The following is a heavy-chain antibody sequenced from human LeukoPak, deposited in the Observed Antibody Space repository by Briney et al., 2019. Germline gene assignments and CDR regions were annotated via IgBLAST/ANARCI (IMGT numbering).Heavy chain of an antibody. D-gene: IGHD5-12*01. J-gene: IGHJ4*02. CDR2: IYYSGST. CDR1: GGSISSYY. CDR3: ARRLPLNGFDY. V-gene: IGHV4-59*01. Sequence: SETLSLTCTVSGGSISSYYWSWIRQPPGKGLEWIGYIYYSGSTNYSPSLKSRVTISVDTSKNQFSLKLSSVTAADTAVYYCARRLPLNGFDYWGQGTLVTVSS.